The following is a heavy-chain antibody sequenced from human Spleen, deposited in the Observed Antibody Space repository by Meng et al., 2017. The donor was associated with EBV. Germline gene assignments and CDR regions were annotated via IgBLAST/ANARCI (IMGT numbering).Heavy chain of an antibody. CDR1: LVNVTPTA. D-gene: IGHD3-22*01. J-gene: IGHJ4*02. CDR3: ARHPGEYYSDTSGFETYFDS. Sequence: LGHSGAAAKKPWSSYTASCSPSLVNVTPTAIGWARQAPAHGLQWMETIVPIVAKTNDAERFHDRVIINADEFTSTAYLELSSLTFEDTAVYYCARHPGEYYSDTSGFETYFDSWGQGTLVTVSS. V-gene: IGHV1-69*11. CDR2: IVPIVAKT.